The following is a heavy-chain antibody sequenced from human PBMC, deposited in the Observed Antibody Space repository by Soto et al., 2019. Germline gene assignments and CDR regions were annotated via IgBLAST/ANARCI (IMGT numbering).Heavy chain of an antibody. V-gene: IGHV3-30*03. Sequence: GGSLRLSCAASGFTFSSYGMHWVRQAPGKGLEWVAVISYDGSNKYYADSVKGRFTISRDNSKNTLYLQMSSLRGEDTAVYYCASERGRVTPPGLFDVWGKGALVTVAS. CDR3: ASERGRVTPPGLFDV. CDR2: ISYDGSNK. J-gene: IGHJ4*01. CDR1: GFTFSSYG. D-gene: IGHD2-21*02.